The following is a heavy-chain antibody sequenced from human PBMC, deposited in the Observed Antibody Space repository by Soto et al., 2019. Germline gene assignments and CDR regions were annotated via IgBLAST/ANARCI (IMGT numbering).Heavy chain of an antibody. CDR2: IYYSGST. D-gene: IGHD3-10*01. Sequence: QLQLQESGPGLVKPSETLSLTCTVSGGSISSSSYYWGWIRQPPGKGLEWIGSIYYSGSTYYNPSLNSRVTISVDTSKNQFSLKLSSVTAADTAVYYCARHVAGEYYRSGSFRLSWFDPWGQGTLVTVSS. CDR3: ARHVAGEYYRSGSFRLSWFDP. CDR1: GGSISSSSYY. V-gene: IGHV4-39*01. J-gene: IGHJ5*02.